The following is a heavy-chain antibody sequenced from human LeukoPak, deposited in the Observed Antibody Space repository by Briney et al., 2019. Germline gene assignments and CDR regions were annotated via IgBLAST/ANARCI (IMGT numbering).Heavy chain of an antibody. CDR3: ARLSQTPAYYDTSVYFHFGY. CDR1: GCTFISYD. CDR2: MNPNSGRT. V-gene: IGHV1-8*01. Sequence: ASVKVSCTASGCTFISYDINWVRQATGQGLEWGGWMNPNSGRTGYAQKFQGRVTMTRNTSINTAYMELSSLRSEDTAVYYCARLSQTPAYYDTSVYFHFGYWGQGTLVTVSS. D-gene: IGHD3-22*01. J-gene: IGHJ4*02.